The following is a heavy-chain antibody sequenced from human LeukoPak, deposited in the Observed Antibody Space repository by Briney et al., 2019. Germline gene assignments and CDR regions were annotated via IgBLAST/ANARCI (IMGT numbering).Heavy chain of an antibody. CDR2: INPNSGGT. J-gene: IGHJ4*02. CDR3: AKESLGWYDGY. Sequence: GASVKVSCKASGYIFTDYYMHWVRQAPGQELGWMGRINPNSGGTNYAQKFQGRVTMTRDTSISTAYTELSSLRSEDTAVYYCAKESLGWYDGYWGQGTLVTVSS. D-gene: IGHD6-19*01. V-gene: IGHV1-2*06. CDR1: GYIFTDYY.